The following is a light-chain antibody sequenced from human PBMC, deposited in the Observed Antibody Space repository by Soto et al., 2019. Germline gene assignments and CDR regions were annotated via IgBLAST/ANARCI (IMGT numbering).Light chain of an antibody. CDR1: QSFSSNS. CDR2: GTS. CDR3: QHFGTTPWT. V-gene: IGKV3-20*01. Sequence: DIVLTQSPGTLSVSPGERATLSCRASQSFSSNSLAWYQQKPGQAPRLLIYGTSDRASSVPDRFSGSGSGTAFTLTISRLEPEDFPMYYCQHFGTTPWTFGQGTKVEIK. J-gene: IGKJ1*01.